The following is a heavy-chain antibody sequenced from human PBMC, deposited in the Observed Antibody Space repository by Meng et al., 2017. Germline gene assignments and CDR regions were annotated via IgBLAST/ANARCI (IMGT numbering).Heavy chain of an antibody. Sequence: QDQLGQSGAEVKKPGASVKVSCKASGYTFTSYSMHWVRQAPGQRLEWMGWINAGNANTKYSQKFQDRVTITMDTSASTAYMELSSLRSEDTAMYYCAREPGSSGWNYFDSWGQGTLVTASS. CDR1: GYTFTSYS. CDR2: INAGNANT. D-gene: IGHD6-19*01. J-gene: IGHJ4*02. CDR3: AREPGSSGWNYFDS. V-gene: IGHV1-3*01.